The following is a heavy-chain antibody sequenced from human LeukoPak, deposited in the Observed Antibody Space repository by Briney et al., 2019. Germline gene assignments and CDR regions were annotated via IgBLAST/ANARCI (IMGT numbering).Heavy chain of an antibody. CDR3: ARDRVRDGYNLGY. D-gene: IGHD5-24*01. J-gene: IGHJ4*02. CDR2: IYYSGSTT. CDR1: GGSINSYY. Sequence: SETLSLTCTVSGGSINSYYWSWIRQPPGKGLEWIGYIYYSGSTTKYNPSLKSRVTISVDTSKNQFSLKLSSVTAADTAVYYCARDRVRDGYNLGYWGQGTLVTVSS. V-gene: IGHV4-59*01.